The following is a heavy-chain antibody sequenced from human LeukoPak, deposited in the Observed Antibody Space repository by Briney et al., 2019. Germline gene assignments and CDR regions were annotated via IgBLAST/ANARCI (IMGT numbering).Heavy chain of an antibody. J-gene: IGHJ4*02. CDR3: ARDTLGEGEDANYAVYYFDY. V-gene: IGHV3-7*01. CDR2: IKQDGNER. CDR1: GFRFNTYW. Sequence: GGSLRLSCAASGFRFNTYWMSWVRQAPGKGLEWVANIKQDGNERYYADSVKGRFTISRDNGKNSLDLQMNSLRADDTAVYYCARDTLGEGEDANYAVYYFDYWGQGTVVTVSS. D-gene: IGHD4/OR15-4a*01.